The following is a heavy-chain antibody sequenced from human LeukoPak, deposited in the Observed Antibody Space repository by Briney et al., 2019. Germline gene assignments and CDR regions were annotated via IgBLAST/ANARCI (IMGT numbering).Heavy chain of an antibody. D-gene: IGHD3-16*01. J-gene: IGHJ4*02. CDR2: IHYSGST. V-gene: IGHV4-59*01. Sequence: SETLSLTCTVSGGSISSYYWTWIRQPPGKGLEWIGNIHYSGSTNYNPSLKSRVTISVDTSKNQFSLKLSSVTAADTAVYYCARGREMLSSWGQGTLVTVSS. CDR3: ARGREMLSS. CDR1: GGSISSYY.